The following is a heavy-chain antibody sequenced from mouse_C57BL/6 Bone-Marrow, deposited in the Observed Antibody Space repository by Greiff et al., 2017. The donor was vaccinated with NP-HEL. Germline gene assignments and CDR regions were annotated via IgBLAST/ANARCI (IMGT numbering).Heavy chain of an antibody. V-gene: IGHV14-4*01. CDR1: GFNIKDDY. CDR3: TTRGQLRLLYFDY. Sequence: VQLQQSGAELVRPGASVKLSCTASGFNIKDDYMHWVKQRPEQGLEWIGWIDPENGDTEYASKFQGKATITADTSSNTAYLQLSSLTSEDTAVYYCTTRGQLRLLYFDYWGQGTTLTVSS. CDR2: IDPENGDT. D-gene: IGHD3-2*02. J-gene: IGHJ2*01.